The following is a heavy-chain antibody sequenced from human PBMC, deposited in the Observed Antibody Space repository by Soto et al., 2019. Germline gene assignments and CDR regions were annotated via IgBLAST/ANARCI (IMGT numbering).Heavy chain of an antibody. J-gene: IGHJ4*02. CDR2: IYTSGTT. CDR1: GRSMSGYY. V-gene: IGHV4-4*07. Sequence: PSEPLSLTCTVSGRSMSGYYWSWIRQPAGERLEWIGRIYTSGTTDFNPSLKGRVTMSVDTSKNQFSLKLTSVTAADTALYYCAREDYYDTGYYVVWGQGTQVTVSS. D-gene: IGHD3-9*01. CDR3: AREDYYDTGYYVV.